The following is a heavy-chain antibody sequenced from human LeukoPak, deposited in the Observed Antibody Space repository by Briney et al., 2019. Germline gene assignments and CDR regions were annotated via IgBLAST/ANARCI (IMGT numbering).Heavy chain of an antibody. D-gene: IGHD3-22*01. Sequence: GGSLRLSCAASGFTFSDHCMDWVRQAPGKGLEWVGRTRNKVNSYTTEYAASVKGRFIISRDDSKNSLYLQMNSLRAEDTAVYYCARDLGAFYDSSGYYQQYYFDYWGQGTLVTVSS. CDR2: TRNKVNSYTT. J-gene: IGHJ4*02. CDR3: ARDLGAFYDSSGYYQQYYFDY. CDR1: GFTFSDHC. V-gene: IGHV3-72*01.